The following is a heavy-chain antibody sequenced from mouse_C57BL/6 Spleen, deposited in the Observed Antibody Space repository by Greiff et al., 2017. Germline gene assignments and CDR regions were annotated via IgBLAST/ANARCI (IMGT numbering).Heavy chain of an antibody. CDR2: IDPENGDT. D-gene: IGHD1-2*01. CDR1: GFNIKDDY. CDR3: TTGGLRLDY. Sequence: EVKLQESGAELVRPGASVKLSCTASGFNIKDDYMHWVKQRPEQGLEWIGCIDPENGDTEYASKFQGKATITADTSSNTAYLQLSSLTSEDTAVYYCTTGGLRLDYWGQGTTLTVSS. J-gene: IGHJ2*01. V-gene: IGHV14-4*01.